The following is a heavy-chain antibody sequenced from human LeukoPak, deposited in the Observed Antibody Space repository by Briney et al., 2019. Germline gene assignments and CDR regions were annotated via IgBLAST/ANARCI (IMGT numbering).Heavy chain of an antibody. CDR3: ARDDLAVAGTGWFDP. J-gene: IGHJ5*02. D-gene: IGHD6-19*01. V-gene: IGHV1-18*01. CDR1: GYTFTSYG. CDR2: ISAYNGNT. Sequence: ASVKVSCKASGYTFTSYGISWVRQAPGQGLEWMGWISAYNGNTNYAQKLQGRVTMTTDTSTSTAYMELRSLRSDDTAVYYCARDDLAVAGTGWFDPWGQGTLVTVSP.